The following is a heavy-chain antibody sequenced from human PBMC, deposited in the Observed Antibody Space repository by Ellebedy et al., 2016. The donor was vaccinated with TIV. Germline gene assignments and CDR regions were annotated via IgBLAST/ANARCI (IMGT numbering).Heavy chain of an antibody. CDR1: GGTFSSYA. Sequence: SVKVSXXASGGTFSSYAISWVRQAPGQGLEWMGGIIPIFGTANYAQKFQGRVTITADKSTSTAYMELSSLRSEDTAVYYCARGSMITFGGVIVFGSDGMDVWGKGTTVTVSS. D-gene: IGHD3-16*02. CDR2: IIPIFGTA. V-gene: IGHV1-69*06. CDR3: ARGSMITFGGVIVFGSDGMDV. J-gene: IGHJ6*04.